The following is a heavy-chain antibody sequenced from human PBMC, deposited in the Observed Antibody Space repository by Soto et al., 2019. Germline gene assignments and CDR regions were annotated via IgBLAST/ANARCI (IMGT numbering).Heavy chain of an antibody. Sequence: QVQLVESGGGVVQPGRSLRLSCAASGFTFSSYGMHWVRQAPGKGLEWVAVIWYDGSNKYYADSVKGRFTISRDNSKNTLYLQMNSLRAEDTAVYYCARDGGYSYGYGLDYWGQGTLVTVSS. D-gene: IGHD5-18*01. CDR1: GFTFSSYG. V-gene: IGHV3-33*01. CDR3: ARDGGYSYGYGLDY. CDR2: IWYDGSNK. J-gene: IGHJ4*02.